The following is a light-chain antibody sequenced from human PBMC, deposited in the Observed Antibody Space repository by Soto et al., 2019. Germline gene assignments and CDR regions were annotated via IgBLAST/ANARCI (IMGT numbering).Light chain of an antibody. V-gene: IGKV3-20*01. CDR3: QQYGSSPLWT. Sequence: EIVLTQSPGTLSLSPGERATLSCRASQSVDSSYLAWYQQKVGQAPRLLIYGTSSRSTGIPDRFSGSGSGTDFTLTITKLEPEDFAVYYCQQYGSSPLWTFGQGTKVDIK. CDR2: GTS. J-gene: IGKJ1*01. CDR1: QSVDSSY.